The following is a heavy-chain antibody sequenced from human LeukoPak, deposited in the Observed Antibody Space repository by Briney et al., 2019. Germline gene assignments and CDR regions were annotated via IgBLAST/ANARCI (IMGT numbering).Heavy chain of an antibody. V-gene: IGHV4-59*01. J-gene: IGHJ4*02. CDR2: IYYSGST. D-gene: IGHD1-26*01. CDR3: ARMYSGTSYYFDF. CDR1: GGSINSYY. Sequence: PSETLSLTCTVSGGSINSYYWTWIRQPPGKALEWIGYIYYSGSTRYNPSLKSRVTMSVDTSKNQFSLRLISVAAADTAVYYCARMYSGTSYYFDFWGQGTLVTVSS.